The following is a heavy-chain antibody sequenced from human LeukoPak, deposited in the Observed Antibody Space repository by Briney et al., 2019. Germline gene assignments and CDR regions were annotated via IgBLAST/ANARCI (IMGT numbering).Heavy chain of an antibody. Sequence: ASVKVSCKVSGYTLSELSMHWVRQAHGKGLEWMGGFDPEDGETIYAQKFQGRVTMTEDTSTDTAYMELSSLRSEDTAVYYCATAAGSGWYPYCDYWGQGNLVTVSS. J-gene: IGHJ4*02. CDR1: GYTLSELS. CDR2: FDPEDGET. CDR3: ATAAGSGWYPYCDY. D-gene: IGHD6-19*01. V-gene: IGHV1-24*01.